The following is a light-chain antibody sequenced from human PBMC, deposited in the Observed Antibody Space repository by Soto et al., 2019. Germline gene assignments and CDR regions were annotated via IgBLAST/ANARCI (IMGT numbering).Light chain of an antibody. V-gene: IGKV1-5*01. Sequence: GDSVTITCRAIQTTNTWLAWYQHKPGTATKLLIYDASSLEGGVPSRFSASGSGTEFTLTISSLQPDDLATYYCQQYISYPYTFGQGTKVEIK. CDR3: QQYISYPYT. CDR1: QTTNTW. CDR2: DAS. J-gene: IGKJ2*01.